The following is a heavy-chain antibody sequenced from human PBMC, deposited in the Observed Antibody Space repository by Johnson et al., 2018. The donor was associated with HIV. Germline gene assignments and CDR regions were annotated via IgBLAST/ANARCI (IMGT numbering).Heavy chain of an antibody. CDR1: GFTFSSYA. CDR3: AKERRGLDAFDI. Sequence: VQLVESGGGLVQPGGSLRLSCAASGFTFSSYAMSWVRQAPGKRLEWVSSISGSGGSTDYADSVKGRFTISRDNAKNSLYLQMNSLRPEDTALYYCAKERRGLDAFDIWGQGTMVTVSS. V-gene: IGHV3-23*04. D-gene: IGHD5-12*01. J-gene: IGHJ3*02. CDR2: ISGSGGST.